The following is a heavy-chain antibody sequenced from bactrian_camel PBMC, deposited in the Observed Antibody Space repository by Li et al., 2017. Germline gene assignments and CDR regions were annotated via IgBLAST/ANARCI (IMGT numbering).Heavy chain of an antibody. CDR3: AAGQGVGWCLDVIRVGAEADFDY. CDR2: ICGSGYT. Sequence: HVQLVESGGGSVQAGGSLSLSCAASESTYDRGYCMAWFCQASGKEREGDAAICGSGYTDYAGSVAGRFTVSKDNAKNALYLQMDNLKPEDTATYYCAAGQGVGWCLDVIRVGAEADFDYWGHGTQVTVSS. D-gene: IGHD5*01. J-gene: IGHJ6*01. CDR1: ESTYDRGYC. V-gene: IGHV3S55*01.